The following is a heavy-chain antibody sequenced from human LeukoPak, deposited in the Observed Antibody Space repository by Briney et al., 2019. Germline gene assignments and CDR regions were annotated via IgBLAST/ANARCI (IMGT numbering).Heavy chain of an antibody. CDR2: INHSGST. D-gene: IGHD2-2*01. J-gene: IGHJ4*02. CDR3: ASGSCSSTSCYQAPLV. Sequence: SETLSLTCAVYGGSFSGYYWSWIRQPPGKGLEWIGEINHSGSTNYNPSLKSRVTISVDTSKNRFSLKLSSVTAADTAVYYCASGSCSSTSCYQAPLVWGQGTLVTVSS. V-gene: IGHV4-34*01. CDR1: GGSFSGYY.